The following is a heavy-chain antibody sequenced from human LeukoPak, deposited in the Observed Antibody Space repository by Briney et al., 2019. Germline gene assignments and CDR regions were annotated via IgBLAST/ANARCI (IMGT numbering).Heavy chain of an antibody. CDR1: GGTFSSYA. CDR2: IIPIFGAA. D-gene: IGHD3-22*01. V-gene: IGHV1-69*13. Sequence: SVKVSCKASGGTFSSYAISWVRQAPGQGLEWMGGIIPIFGAANYAQKFQGRVTITADESTSTAYMELSSLRSEDTAVYYCARTYYYDSSGYYYIDYWGQGTLVTVSS. CDR3: ARTYYYDSSGYYYIDY. J-gene: IGHJ4*02.